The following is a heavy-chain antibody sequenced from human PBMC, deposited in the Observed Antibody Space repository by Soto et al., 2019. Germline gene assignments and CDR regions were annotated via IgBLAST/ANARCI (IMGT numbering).Heavy chain of an antibody. CDR2: ISYDGSNK. CDR3: ARVGGEQLVTRWGYYYYYYGMDV. V-gene: IGHV3-30-3*01. J-gene: IGHJ6*02. CDR1: GFTFSSYA. D-gene: IGHD6-13*01. Sequence: GGSLRLSCAASGFTFSSYAMHWVRQAPGKGLEWVAVISYDGSNKYYADSVKGRFTISRDNSKNTLYLQMNSLRAEDTAVYYCARVGGEQLVTRWGYYYYYYGMDVWGQGTTVTVSS.